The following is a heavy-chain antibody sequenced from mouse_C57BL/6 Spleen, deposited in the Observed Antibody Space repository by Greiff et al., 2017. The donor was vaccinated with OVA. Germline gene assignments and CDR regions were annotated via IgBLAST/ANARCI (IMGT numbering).Heavy chain of an antibody. CDR1: GFTFSDYG. CDR3: AREDDGYYGFAY. V-gene: IGHV5-17*01. D-gene: IGHD2-3*01. CDR2: ISSGSSTI. J-gene: IGHJ3*01. Sequence: EVQLVESGGGLVKPGGSLKLSCAASGFTFSDYGMHWVRQAPEQGLEWVAYISSGSSTIYYADTVKGRFTISRDNAKNTLFLQMTSLRSEDTAMYYCAREDDGYYGFAYWGQGTLVTVSA.